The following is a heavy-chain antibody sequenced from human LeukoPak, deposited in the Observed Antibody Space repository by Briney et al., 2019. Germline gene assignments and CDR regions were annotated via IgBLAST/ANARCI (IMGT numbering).Heavy chain of an antibody. Sequence: PGRSLRLSCAASGSTFSSYAMHWVRQAPGKGLEWVAVISYDGSNKYYADSVKGRFPISRDDSKNTLYLQMNSLRAEDTAVYYCATYGSGRHKSQPFDYWGQGTLVTVSS. CDR3: ATYGSGRHKSQPFDY. CDR1: GSTFSSYA. CDR2: ISYDGSNK. V-gene: IGHV3-30*04. J-gene: IGHJ4*02. D-gene: IGHD3-10*01.